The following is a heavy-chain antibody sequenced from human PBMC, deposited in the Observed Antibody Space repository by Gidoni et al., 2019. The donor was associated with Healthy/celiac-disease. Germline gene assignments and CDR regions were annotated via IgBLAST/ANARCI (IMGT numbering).Heavy chain of an antibody. D-gene: IGHD3-22*01. V-gene: IGHV1-18*01. CDR3: ARSQIRYYYDSSGYMTEDAFDI. CDR1: GYTFTSYG. CDR2: ISAYTGNT. Sequence: QLVQSGAEVKKPGASVTVSCKASGYTFTSYGISWVRPAPGKGLEWMGWISAYTGNTNYAQKLQGRVTMTTDTSTSTAYMELRSLRSDDTAVYYCARSQIRYYYDSSGYMTEDAFDIWGQGTMVTVSS. J-gene: IGHJ3*02.